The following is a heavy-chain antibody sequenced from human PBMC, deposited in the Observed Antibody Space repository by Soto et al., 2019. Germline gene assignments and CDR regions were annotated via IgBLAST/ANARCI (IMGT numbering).Heavy chain of an antibody. CDR1: GGSIISYY. CDR3: AGSFILTGYQFNWFDP. CDR2: IYTSGST. V-gene: IGHV4-4*07. J-gene: IGHJ5*02. D-gene: IGHD3-9*01. Sequence: SETLSLTCTVSGGSIISYYWSWIRQPAGKGLEWIGRIYTSGSTNYNPSLKSRVTMSVDTSKNQFSLKLSSVTAADTAVYYCAGSFILTGYQFNWFDPWGQGTLVTV.